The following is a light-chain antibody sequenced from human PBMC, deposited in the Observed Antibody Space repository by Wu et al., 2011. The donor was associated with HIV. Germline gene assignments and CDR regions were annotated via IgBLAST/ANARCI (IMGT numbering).Light chain of an antibody. J-gene: IGKJ3*01. V-gene: IGKV3-15*01. CDR1: QSIGGD. Sequence: ETVMTQSPATLSVSPGETATLSCRASQSIGGDLAWYQQKPGQAPRLLIYGASTRATGVPTRFSGSGSGTEFTLTISSMQSADFAVYYCQQYNNWPPFTFGPGRKWISN. CDR2: GAS. CDR3: QQYNNWPPFT.